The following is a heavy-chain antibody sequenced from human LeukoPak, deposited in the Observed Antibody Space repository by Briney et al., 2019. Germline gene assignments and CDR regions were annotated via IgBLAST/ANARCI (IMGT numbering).Heavy chain of an antibody. J-gene: IGHJ6*03. CDR2: IYYSGST. Sequence: SETLSLTCTVSGGSISSSSYYWGWIRQPPGKGLEWIGSIYYSGSTYYNPSLKSRVTISVDTSKNQFSLKLSSVTAADTAVYYCARHNSEWSPYYYYYMDVWGKGTTVTVSS. V-gene: IGHV4-39*01. D-gene: IGHD3-3*01. CDR3: ARHNSEWSPYYYYYMDV. CDR1: GGSISSSSYY.